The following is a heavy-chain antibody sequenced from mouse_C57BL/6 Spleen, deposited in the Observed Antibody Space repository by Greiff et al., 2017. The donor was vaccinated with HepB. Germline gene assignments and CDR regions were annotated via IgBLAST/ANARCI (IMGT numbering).Heavy chain of an antibody. D-gene: IGHD2-4*01. V-gene: IGHV1-42*01. Sequence: VQLQQSGPELVKPGASVKISCKASGYSFTGYYMNWVKQSPEKSLEWIGEINPSTGGTTYNQKFKAKATLTVDKSSSKAYMQLKSLTSEDSAVYYCARVGDYDGDFDYWGQGTTLTVSS. J-gene: IGHJ2*01. CDR3: ARVGDYDGDFDY. CDR1: GYSFTGYY. CDR2: INPSTGGT.